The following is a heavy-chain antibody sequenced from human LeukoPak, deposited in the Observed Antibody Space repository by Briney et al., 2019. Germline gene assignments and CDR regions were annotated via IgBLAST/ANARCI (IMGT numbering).Heavy chain of an antibody. CDR3: ARAGLTVVTRDFDY. Sequence: PSETLSLTCNVSGGSISSYYWSWIRQPPGKGLEWIGYIYYSGSTNYNPSLKSRVTISVDTSKNQFSLKLSSVTAADTAVYYCARAGLTVVTRDFDYWGQGTLVTVSS. J-gene: IGHJ4*02. CDR2: IYYSGST. CDR1: GGSISSYY. D-gene: IGHD4-23*01. V-gene: IGHV4-59*01.